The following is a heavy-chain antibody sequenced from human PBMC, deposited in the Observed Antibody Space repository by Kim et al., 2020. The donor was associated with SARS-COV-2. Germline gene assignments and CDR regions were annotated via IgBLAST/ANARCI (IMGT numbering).Heavy chain of an antibody. Sequence: SETLSLTCAVSGGSISSSNWWSWVRQSPDKGLEWIGEMYHSGTTNYNPSLKSRVTILVDKSKNQFSLKLTSVTAADTAVYYCASTHQLAVYGSGSFGWFDPWGQGTLVTVSS. J-gene: IGHJ5*02. D-gene: IGHD3-10*01. CDR1: GGSISSSNW. CDR2: MYHSGTT. V-gene: IGHV4-4*02. CDR3: ASTHQLAVYGSGSFGWFDP.